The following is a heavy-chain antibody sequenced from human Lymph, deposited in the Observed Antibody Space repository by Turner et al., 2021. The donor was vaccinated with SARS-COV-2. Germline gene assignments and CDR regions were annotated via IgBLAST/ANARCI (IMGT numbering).Heavy chain of an antibody. CDR2: FEPEDGEI. V-gene: IGHV1-24*01. CDR1: GYTLTELS. D-gene: IGHD2-15*01. J-gene: IGHJ6*02. Sequence: QVQLVQSGAEVKKPGSSVKVSCMVSGYTLTELSMHWVRQAPGKGLEWMGGFEPEDGEIIYAQKFQGRVTMTEDTSTDTAYMELSSLRSEDTAVYYCATGLCTGSSCYYYGMDVWGQGTTVTVSS. CDR3: ATGLCTGSSCYYYGMDV.